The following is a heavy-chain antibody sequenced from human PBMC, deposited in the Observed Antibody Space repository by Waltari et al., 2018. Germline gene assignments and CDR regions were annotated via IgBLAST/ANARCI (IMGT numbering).Heavy chain of an antibody. D-gene: IGHD3-10*01. CDR2: IYTSGST. V-gene: IGHV4-61*02. CDR3: ARQRGGSMVRGVVDY. CDR1: GGSISSGSYY. Sequence: QVQLQESGPGLVKPSQTLSLTCTVSGGSISSGSYYWRWIRQPAGKGLEWIGRIYTSGSTNYNPSLKSRVTISVDTSKNQFSLKLSSVTAADTAVYYCARQRGGSMVRGVVDYWGQGTLVTVSS. J-gene: IGHJ4*02.